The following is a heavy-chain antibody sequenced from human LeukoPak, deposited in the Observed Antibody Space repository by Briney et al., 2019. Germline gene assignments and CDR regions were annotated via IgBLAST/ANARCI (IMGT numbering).Heavy chain of an antibody. Sequence: GGSLRLSCAASGFTFSGYAMSWVRQAPGKGLEWVSAISGSGGSTYYADSVKGRFTISRDNSKNTLYPQMNSLRAEDTAVYCCANPLAYCGDCSAGFDYWGQGTLVTVSS. CDR2: ISGSGGST. V-gene: IGHV3-23*01. J-gene: IGHJ4*02. CDR1: GFTFSGYA. CDR3: ANPLAYCGDCSAGFDY. D-gene: IGHD2-21*01.